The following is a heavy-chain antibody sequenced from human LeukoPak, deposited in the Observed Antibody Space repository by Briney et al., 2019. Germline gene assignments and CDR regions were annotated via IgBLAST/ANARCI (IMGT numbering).Heavy chain of an antibody. CDR2: INPNSGGT. V-gene: IGHV1-2*02. Sequence: GASVKVSCKASGYTCTGYYMHWVRQAPGQGLEWMGWINPNSGGTNYAQKFQGRVTMTRDTSISTAYMELSRLRSDDTAVYYCARDVADYGDYQVTQTDYSGQGTLVTVSS. CDR3: ARDVADYGDYQVTQTDY. CDR1: GYTCTGYY. J-gene: IGHJ4*02. D-gene: IGHD4-17*01.